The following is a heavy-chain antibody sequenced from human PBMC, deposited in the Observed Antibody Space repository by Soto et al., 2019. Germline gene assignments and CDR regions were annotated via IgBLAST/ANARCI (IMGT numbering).Heavy chain of an antibody. D-gene: IGHD3-10*01. V-gene: IGHV1-69*02. J-gene: IGHJ4*02. Sequence: QVQLVQSGAEVKKPGSSVKVSCKASGDTFSFYSINWVRQAPGLGLEWMGRINPILRMSNYAQRFQGRVTMTADKSTSTAYMELSSLRSEDTAMYYCASSYGSGYRAFDYWGQGALVTDSS. CDR2: INPILRMS. CDR1: GDTFSFYS. CDR3: ASSYGSGYRAFDY.